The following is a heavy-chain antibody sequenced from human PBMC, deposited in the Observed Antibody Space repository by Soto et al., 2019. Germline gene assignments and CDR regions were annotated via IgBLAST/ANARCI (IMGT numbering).Heavy chain of an antibody. Sequence: EVQLVQSGAEVKKPGESLRISCKGSGYSFTSYWISWVRQMPGKGLEWMGRIDPSDSYTNYSPSFQGHVTISADKANSTADLQWSSLKASDTAMYDSARRARVRGVPTYGMDVWGQGTTVTVSS. CDR2: IDPSDSYT. CDR3: ARRARVRGVPTYGMDV. CDR1: GYSFTSYW. V-gene: IGHV5-10-1*01. D-gene: IGHD3-10*01. J-gene: IGHJ6*02.